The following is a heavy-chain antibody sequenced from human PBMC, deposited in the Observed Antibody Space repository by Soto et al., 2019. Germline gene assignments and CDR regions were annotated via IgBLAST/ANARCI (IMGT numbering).Heavy chain of an antibody. CDR2: IYYSGST. CDR1: GGSISSYY. V-gene: IGHV4-59*01. CDR3: AREATEPNWFDP. J-gene: IGHJ5*02. D-gene: IGHD2-21*02. Sequence: QVQLQESGPGLVKPSETLSLTCTVSGGSISSYYWSWIRQPPGKGLEWIGYIYYSGSTNYNPSLKSRVTISVDTSKNQFSLKLSSVTAADTAVYYCAREATEPNWFDPWGQGTLVTVSS.